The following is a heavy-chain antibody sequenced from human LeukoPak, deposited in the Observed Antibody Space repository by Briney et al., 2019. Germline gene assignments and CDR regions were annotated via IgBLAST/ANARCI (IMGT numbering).Heavy chain of an antibody. J-gene: IGHJ4*02. CDR1: GYTFTSYA. CDR3: ARVGKDDILPDY. V-gene: IGHV1-3*03. Sequence: ASVKVSCKATGYTFTSYAKHWVRQAPGQGLEWMGWINAGNGNTKYSQDFQGRVTITRDTSASTAYMELSSLRSEDMAVYYCARVGKDDILPDYWGQGTLVTVSS. CDR2: INAGNGNT. D-gene: IGHD3-9*01.